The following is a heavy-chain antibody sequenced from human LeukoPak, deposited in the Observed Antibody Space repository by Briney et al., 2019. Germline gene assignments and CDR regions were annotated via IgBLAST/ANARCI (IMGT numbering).Heavy chain of an antibody. Sequence: ASVKVSCKASGYTFTSYGISWVRQAPGQGLEWMGWISAYNGITNYAQKLQGRVTMTTDTSTSTAYMELRSLRSDDTAVYYCARDEGSYYDSSGYPGHWGQGTLVTVSS. CDR3: ARDEGSYYDSSGYPGH. CDR1: GYTFTSYG. CDR2: ISAYNGIT. V-gene: IGHV1-18*01. J-gene: IGHJ4*02. D-gene: IGHD3-22*01.